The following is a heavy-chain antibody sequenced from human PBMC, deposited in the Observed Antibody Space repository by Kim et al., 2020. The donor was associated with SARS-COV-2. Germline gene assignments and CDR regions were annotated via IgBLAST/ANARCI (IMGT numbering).Heavy chain of an antibody. CDR1: GGSISSYY. V-gene: IGHV4-59*13. D-gene: IGHD4-17*01. J-gene: IGHJ5*02. CDR2: IYYSGST. CDR3: ARGHYGDENWFDP. Sequence: SETLSLTCTVSGGSISSYYWSWIRQPPGKGLEWIGYIYYSGSTNYNPSLKSRVTISVDTSKNQFSRKLSSVTAADTAVCYCARGHYGDENWFDPWGQGTLVTVSS.